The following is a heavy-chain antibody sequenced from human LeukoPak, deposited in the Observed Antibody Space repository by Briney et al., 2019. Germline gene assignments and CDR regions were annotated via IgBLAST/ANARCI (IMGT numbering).Heavy chain of an antibody. CDR2: ISAYNGNT. Sequence: ASVKVSCKASGYTFTSYGISWVRQAPGQGLEWMGWISAYNGNTNYAQKLQGRVTMTTDTSTSTAYMELRSLRSDDTAVFYCARGGYCSGGSCSTDFDYWGQGTLVTVSS. V-gene: IGHV1-18*01. CDR3: ARGGYCSGGSCSTDFDY. D-gene: IGHD2-15*01. CDR1: GYTFTSYG. J-gene: IGHJ4*02.